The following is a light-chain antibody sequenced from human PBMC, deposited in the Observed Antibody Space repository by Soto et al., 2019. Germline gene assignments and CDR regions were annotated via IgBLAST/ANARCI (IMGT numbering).Light chain of an antibody. V-gene: IGLV1-44*01. CDR2: SND. CDR1: SSNIGSNT. CDR3: AAWDGSLNGWV. J-gene: IGLJ2*01. Sequence: QPVLTQAPSASGTPGQRVTISCSGSSSNIGSNTVSWYQQVPGTAPKLLIYSNDQRPSGVPDRFSSSKSGTSASLAIGGLQSEDEADYYCAAWDGSLNGWVFGGGTKLTVL.